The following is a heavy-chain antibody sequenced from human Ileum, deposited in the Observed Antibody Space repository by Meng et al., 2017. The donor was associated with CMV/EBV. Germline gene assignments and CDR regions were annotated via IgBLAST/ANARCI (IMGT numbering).Heavy chain of an antibody. J-gene: IGHJ4*02. CDR1: GGSISSYY. CDR2: IYYSGST. V-gene: IGHV4-39*07. D-gene: IGHD3-22*01. CDR3: ARLYYYDSSGYYYFDY. Sequence: SETLSLTCTVSGGSISSYYWGWIRQPPGKGLEWIGSIYYSGSTYYNPSLKSRVTISVDTSKNQFSLKLSSVTAADTAVYYCARLYYYDSSGYYYFDYWGQGTLVTVSS.